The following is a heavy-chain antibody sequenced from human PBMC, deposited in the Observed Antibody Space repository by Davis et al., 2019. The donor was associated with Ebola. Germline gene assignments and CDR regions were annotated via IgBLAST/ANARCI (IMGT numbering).Heavy chain of an antibody. CDR1: GFIFSAHA. V-gene: IGHV3-30*04. D-gene: IGHD3-16*01. J-gene: IGHJ6*02. CDR3: AKDALGEAPYYYYGMDV. CDR2: ISYDGSAK. Sequence: GGSLRLSCAASGFIFSAHAMHWVRQAPGKGLEWVALISYDGSAKHYADSVEGRFTISRDNSKNTLYLQMTSLRPEDTAVYYCAKDALGEAPYYYYGMDVWGQGTTVTVSS.